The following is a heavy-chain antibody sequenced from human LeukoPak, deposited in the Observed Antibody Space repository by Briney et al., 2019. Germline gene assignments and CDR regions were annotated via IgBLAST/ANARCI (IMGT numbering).Heavy chain of an antibody. CDR1: GFIFSSHY. D-gene: IGHD1-26*01. V-gene: IGHV3-7*01. CDR2: IKQDGRDK. CDR3: AREARVGAIDDAFDM. J-gene: IGHJ3*02. Sequence: GGSLRLSCTASGFIFSSHYMSWVRQAPGKGLEWVANIKQDGRDKYYLDSVKGRFTVSRDNAMKSVYLQMNSLRAEDAAVYFCAREARVGAIDDAFDMWGQGTVVTVSS.